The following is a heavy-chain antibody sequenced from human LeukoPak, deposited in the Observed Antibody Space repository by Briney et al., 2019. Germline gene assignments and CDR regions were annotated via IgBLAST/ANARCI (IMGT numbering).Heavy chain of an antibody. CDR2: IYHSGTT. Sequence: PSETLSLTCTVSGGSISSGGYYWSWIRQPPGRGLEWIGYIYHSGTTYYNPSLKSRVTISVDTSKNQFSLKLSSVTAADTAVYYCARLDSSGTTYSDCWGQGTLVTVSS. D-gene: IGHD3-22*01. V-gene: IGHV4-30-2*01. CDR1: GGSISSGGYY. CDR3: ARLDSSGTTYSDC. J-gene: IGHJ4*02.